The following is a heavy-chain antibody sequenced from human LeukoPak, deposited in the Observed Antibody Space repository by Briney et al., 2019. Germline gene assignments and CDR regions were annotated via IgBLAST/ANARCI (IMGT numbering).Heavy chain of an antibody. V-gene: IGHV4-59*01. CDR2: IYYSGST. Sequence: PSETLSPTCTVSGGSISSYYWSWIRQPPGKGLEWIGYIYYSGSTNYNPSLKSRVTISVDTSKNQFSLKLSSVTAADTAVYYCARVPGVAATSYYFDYWGQGTLVTVSS. D-gene: IGHD2-15*01. CDR3: ARVPGVAATSYYFDY. J-gene: IGHJ4*02. CDR1: GGSISSYY.